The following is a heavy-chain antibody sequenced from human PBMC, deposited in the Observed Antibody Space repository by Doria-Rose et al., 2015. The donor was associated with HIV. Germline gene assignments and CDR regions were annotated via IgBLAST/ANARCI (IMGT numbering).Heavy chain of an antibody. CDR3: ARIKSSRWYHKYYFDF. D-gene: IGHD6-13*01. CDR1: GVSLSSPGMG. CDR2: TFSDDAR. Sequence: QITLKESGPVLVKPTETLTLTCTVSGVSLSSPGMGVSWIRQPPGKALEWLAKTFSDDARSYTTSLKSRLTISSGTSKSQVVLTMTDMDPVDTATYYCARIKSSRWYHKYYFDFWGQGTLVIVSA. J-gene: IGHJ4*02. V-gene: IGHV2-26*01.